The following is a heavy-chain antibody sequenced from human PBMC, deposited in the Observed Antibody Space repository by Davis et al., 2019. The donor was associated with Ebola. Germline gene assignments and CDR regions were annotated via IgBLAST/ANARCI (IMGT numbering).Heavy chain of an antibody. CDR2: ISGDGSST. Sequence: PGGSLRLSCTASGFTFSISWMHWVRQAPGERLVWVSRISGDGSSTHYADSVKGRFTISRDNAKNTLYLQMSSLRAEDTAVYYCAREIPSGLVYLDYWGQGTLVTVSS. CDR1: GFTFSISW. CDR3: AREIPSGLVYLDY. D-gene: IGHD3/OR15-3a*01. J-gene: IGHJ4*02. V-gene: IGHV3-74*01.